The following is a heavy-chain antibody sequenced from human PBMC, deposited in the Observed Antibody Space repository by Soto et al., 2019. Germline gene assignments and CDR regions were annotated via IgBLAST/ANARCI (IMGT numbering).Heavy chain of an antibody. CDR1: GGSISSGGYY. J-gene: IGHJ4*02. CDR3: ARYSSIAARPYFDY. V-gene: IGHV4-31*03. Sequence: HVQLQESGPGLVKPSQTLSLTCTVSGGSISSGGYYWSWIRQHPGKGLEWIGYIYYSGSTYYNPSLKSRVTISVDTSKTQFSLKLSSVTAADTAVYYCARYSSIAARPYFDYWGQGTLVTVSS. D-gene: IGHD6-6*01. CDR2: IYYSGST.